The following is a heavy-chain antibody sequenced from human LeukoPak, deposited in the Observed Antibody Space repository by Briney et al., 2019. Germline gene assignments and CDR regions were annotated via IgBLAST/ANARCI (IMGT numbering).Heavy chain of an antibody. V-gene: IGHV3-7*01. J-gene: IGHJ4*02. CDR3: ARDSSGYQ. CDR1: GFTFSTYW. Sequence: PGGSLRLSCAASGFTFSTYWMSWVRQAPGKGLEWVANIKADGSEKYYGDSVKGRFTISRDNAKNSLYLQMNSLRAEDTGVYYCARDSSGYQWGQGTLVTVSS. D-gene: IGHD3-22*01. CDR2: IKADGSEK.